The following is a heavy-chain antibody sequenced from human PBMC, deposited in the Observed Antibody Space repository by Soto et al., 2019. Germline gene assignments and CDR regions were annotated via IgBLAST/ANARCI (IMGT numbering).Heavy chain of an antibody. J-gene: IGHJ4*01. V-gene: IGHV1-58*02. Sequence: GASVNVSCKASGFTFSSSAMQWVRQARGQHLEWIGWIVVGSGKTNYAQKFQGRVTITRDMSTSTAYMELSGLRSEDTALYYCAAGLKLLWTASSGNYASNGFDYWG. D-gene: IGHD3-22*01. CDR3: AAGLKLLWTASSGNYASNGFDY. CDR2: IVVGSGKT. CDR1: GFTFSSSA.